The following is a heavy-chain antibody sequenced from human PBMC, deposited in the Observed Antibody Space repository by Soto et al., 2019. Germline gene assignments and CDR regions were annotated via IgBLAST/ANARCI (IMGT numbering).Heavy chain of an antibody. Sequence: PSQTLSLTCAISGDSVSSNSAAWNWIRQSPSRGLEWLGRAYYRSQWYYDSAVSVRSRITVIPDTSKNQFSLQLNSVTPEDTAVYYCARDQYDILTGYSHDAFDIWGQGTMVTVSS. V-gene: IGHV6-1*01. D-gene: IGHD3-9*01. CDR3: ARDQYDILTGYSHDAFDI. CDR1: GDSVSSNSAA. CDR2: AYYRSQWYY. J-gene: IGHJ3*02.